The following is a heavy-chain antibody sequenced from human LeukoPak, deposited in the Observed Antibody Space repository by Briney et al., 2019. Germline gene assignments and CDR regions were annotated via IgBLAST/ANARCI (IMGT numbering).Heavy chain of an antibody. CDR1: GGSLSSYY. J-gene: IGHJ4*02. CDR3: ATVAVIRGVTYFDY. CDR2: LFYSGST. V-gene: IGHV4-59*01. D-gene: IGHD3-10*01. Sequence: SETLSLTCTVSGGSLSSYYWSWLRQPPGKGLEWIAYLFYSGSTDYNPSLESRVTISVDTSQNQFSLKLRSATAADTAVYYCATVAVIRGVTYFDYWGQGTLVTVSS.